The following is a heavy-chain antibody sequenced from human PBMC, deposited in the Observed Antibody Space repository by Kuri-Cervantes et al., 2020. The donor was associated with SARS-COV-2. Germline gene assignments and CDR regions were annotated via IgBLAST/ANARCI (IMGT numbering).Heavy chain of an antibody. CDR2: IYYSGST. Sequence: SETLSLTCTVSGGSISSYYWSWIRQPPGKGLEWIGYIYYSGSTNYNPSLKSRVTISVDTSKNQFSLKLSSVTAAGTAVYYCARVPPYYDILTGYYYYYGMDVWGQGTTVTVSS. CDR3: ARVPPYYDILTGYYYYYGMDV. J-gene: IGHJ6*02. D-gene: IGHD3-9*01. V-gene: IGHV4-59*12. CDR1: GGSISSYY.